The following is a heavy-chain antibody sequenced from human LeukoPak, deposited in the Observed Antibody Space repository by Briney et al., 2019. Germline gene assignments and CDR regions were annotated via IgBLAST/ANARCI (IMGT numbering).Heavy chain of an antibody. V-gene: IGHV3-30*18. Sequence: GGSLRLSCAASGFTFSSYGMHWVRQAPGKGLEWVAVISYDGSNKYYADSVKGRFTISRDNSKNTLYLQMNSLRAEDTALYYCAKARGISAPTGYYYYMDVWTGGTTVTVSS. D-gene: IGHD6-6*01. J-gene: IGHJ6*03. CDR2: ISYDGSNK. CDR1: GFTFSSYG. CDR3: AKARGISAPTGYYYYMDV.